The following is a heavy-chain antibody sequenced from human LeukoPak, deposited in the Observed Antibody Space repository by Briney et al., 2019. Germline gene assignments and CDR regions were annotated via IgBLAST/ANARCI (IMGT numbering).Heavy chain of an antibody. J-gene: IGHJ6*02. CDR2: IIPIFGTA. D-gene: IGHD4-11*01. Sequence: SVKVSCKASGGTFSSCAISWVRQAPGQGLEWMGGIIPIFGTANYAQKFQGRVTITADESTSTAYMELGSLRSEDTAVYYCARTSATVTTYYGMDVWGQGTTVTVSS. CDR3: ARTSATVTTYYGMDV. CDR1: GGTFSSCA. V-gene: IGHV1-69*13.